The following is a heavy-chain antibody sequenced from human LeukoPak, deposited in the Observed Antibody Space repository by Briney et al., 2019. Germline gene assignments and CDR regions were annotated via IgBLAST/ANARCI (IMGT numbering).Heavy chain of an antibody. CDR1: GFTFSSYA. D-gene: IGHD2-15*01. J-gene: IGHJ4*02. CDR2: ISGGGGST. CDR3: ATRCSGGSCYPPFDY. Sequence: PGGSLRLSCAASGFTFSSYAMSWVRQAPGKGLEWVSAISGGGGSTYYADSVKGRFTISRDNSKNTLYLQMNNLRAEDTAVYYCATRCSGGSCYPPFDYWGQGTLVTVSS. V-gene: IGHV3-23*01.